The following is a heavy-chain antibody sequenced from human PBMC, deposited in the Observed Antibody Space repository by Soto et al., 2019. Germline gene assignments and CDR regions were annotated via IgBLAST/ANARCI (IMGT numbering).Heavy chain of an antibody. CDR1: GFTVSSNY. J-gene: IGHJ4*02. CDR2: IYSGGST. V-gene: IGHV3-66*01. CDR3: TRGRNTVTSFDY. Sequence: EVQLVESGGGLVQPGGSLRLSCAASGFTVSSNYMSWVRQAPGKGLEWVSVIYSGGSTYYADSVKGRFTISRDNSKNTLYLQMNSLRAEDKAVYYWTRGRNTVTSFDYWGQGTLVTVSS. D-gene: IGHD4-17*01.